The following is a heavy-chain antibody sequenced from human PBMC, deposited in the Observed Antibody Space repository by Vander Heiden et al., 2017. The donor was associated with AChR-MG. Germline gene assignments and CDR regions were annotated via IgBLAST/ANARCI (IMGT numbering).Heavy chain of an antibody. CDR2: IFWDDTN. D-gene: IGHD3-16*02. V-gene: IGHV2-5*02. Sequence: QITLKESGWTLVGPARTVTLPCTFPGLSLFTGGEAVAWIRHPPRQAPEWLAVIFWDDTNDYRPSLRARLTVTKDAYRRQVALTMTDMNPVDTGTYFCAHTSVSSVPSFFDFWGQGAPLTVSS. CDR3: AHTSVSSVPSFFDF. J-gene: IGHJ4*02. CDR1: GLSLFTGGEA.